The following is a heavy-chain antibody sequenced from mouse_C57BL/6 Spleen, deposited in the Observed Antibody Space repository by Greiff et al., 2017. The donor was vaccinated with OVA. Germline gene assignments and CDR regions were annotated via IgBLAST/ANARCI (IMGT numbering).Heavy chain of an antibody. V-gene: IGHV1-69*01. CDR2: IDPSDSYT. J-gene: IGHJ4*01. CDR3: ARVKRYYAMDD. CDR1: GYTFTSYW. Sequence: QVQLQQSGAELVMPGASVKLSCKASGYTFTSYWMHWVKQRPGQGLEWIGEIDPSDSYTNYNQKFKGKSTLTVDKSSSTAYMQLSSLTSEDSAVYYGARVKRYYAMDDWGQGTSVTVSS.